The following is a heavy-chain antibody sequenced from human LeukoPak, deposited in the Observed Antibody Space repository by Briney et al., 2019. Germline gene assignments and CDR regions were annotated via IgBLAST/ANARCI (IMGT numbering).Heavy chain of an antibody. CDR1: SXSISSSIDY. D-gene: IGHD2-15*01. J-gene: IGHJ4*02. Sequence: SQTLSLTCTVSSXSISSSIDYWGWIRQPPGKGLEWIGSVHHSGTTYYNPSLNSRVTISIDTSKNQFSLKLSSLTAADTAVYYCARLHCGGGSCYSGKGNLDYWGQGTLVTVSS. V-gene: IGHV4-39*01. CDR2: VHHSGTT. CDR3: ARLHCGGGSCYSGKGNLDY.